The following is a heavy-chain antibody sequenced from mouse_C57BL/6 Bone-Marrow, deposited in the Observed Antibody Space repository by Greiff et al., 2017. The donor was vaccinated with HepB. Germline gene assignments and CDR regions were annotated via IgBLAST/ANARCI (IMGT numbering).Heavy chain of an antibody. CDR2: IYPYNGVS. CDR1: GYSFTGYY. J-gene: IGHJ4*01. Sequence: EVQVVESGPELVKPGASVKISCKASGYSFTGYYMHWVKQSHGNILDWIGYIYPYNGVSSYNQKFKGKATLTVDKSSSTAYMELRSLTSEDSAVYYCAADYYGSSYDYAMDYWGQGTSVTVSS. D-gene: IGHD1-1*01. V-gene: IGHV1-31*01. CDR3: AADYYGSSYDYAMDY.